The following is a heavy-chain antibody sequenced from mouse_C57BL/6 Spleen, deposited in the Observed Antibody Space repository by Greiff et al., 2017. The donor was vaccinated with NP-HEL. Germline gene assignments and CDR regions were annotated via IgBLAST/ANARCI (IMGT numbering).Heavy chain of an antibody. V-gene: IGHV1-53*01. Sequence: VKLQQPGTELVKPGASVKLSCKASGYTFTSYWMHWVQQRPGQGLEWIGNINPSNGGTNYNEKFKSKATLTVDKSSSTAYMQLSSLTSEDSAVYYCARLDSSGYVPFDYWGQGTTLTVSS. CDR1: GYTFTSYW. CDR2: INPSNGGT. CDR3: ARLDSSGYVPFDY. J-gene: IGHJ2*01. D-gene: IGHD3-2*02.